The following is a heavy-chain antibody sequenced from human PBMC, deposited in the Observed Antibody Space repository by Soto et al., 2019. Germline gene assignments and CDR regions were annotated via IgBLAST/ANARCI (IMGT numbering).Heavy chain of an antibody. CDR3: ARDHPAMQLYPGYYGMDV. CDR2: ISSSGSTI. D-gene: IGHD2-2*01. CDR1: GFTFSSYE. Sequence: GGSLRLSCAASGFTFSSYEMNWVRQAPGKGLEWVSYISSSGSTIYYADSVKGRFTISRDNAKNSLYLQMNSLRAEDTAVYYCARDHPAMQLYPGYYGMDVWGQGTTVTVSS. V-gene: IGHV3-48*03. J-gene: IGHJ6*02.